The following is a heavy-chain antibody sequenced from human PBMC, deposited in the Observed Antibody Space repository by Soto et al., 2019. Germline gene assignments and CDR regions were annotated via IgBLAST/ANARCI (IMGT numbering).Heavy chain of an antibody. Sequence: QVQLVESGGGVVQPGRSLRLSCAASGFTFSSFGMHWVRQAPGKGLEWVAFIWYDESNKYYPDSVKDRFTISRYNSKNTLYLQMTSLRAEETPVYYCARGYSSSWSRYYYYGMVVWGQGTTVTVSS. CDR3: ARGYSSSWSRYYYYGMVV. CDR1: GFTFSSFG. CDR2: IWYDESNK. J-gene: IGHJ6*02. V-gene: IGHV3-33*01. D-gene: IGHD6-13*01.